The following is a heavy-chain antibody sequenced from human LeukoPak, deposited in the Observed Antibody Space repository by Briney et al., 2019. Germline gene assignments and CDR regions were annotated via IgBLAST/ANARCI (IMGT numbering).Heavy chain of an antibody. CDR3: AKDSRGYSYIFDY. CDR2: ISYDGSNK. J-gene: IGHJ4*02. Sequence: GRSLRLSCAASGFSFSSYGMHWVRQAPGKGLEWVAVISYDGSNKYYADSVKGRFTISRDNSKNTLYLQMNSLRADDTAVYYCAKDSRGYSYIFDYWGQGSLVTVSS. V-gene: IGHV3-30*18. D-gene: IGHD5-18*01. CDR1: GFSFSSYG.